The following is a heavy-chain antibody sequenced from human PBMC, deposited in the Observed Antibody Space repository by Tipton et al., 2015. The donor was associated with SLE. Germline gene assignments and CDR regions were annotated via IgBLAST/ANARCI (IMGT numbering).Heavy chain of an antibody. CDR2: FNPEYGEI. V-gene: IGHV1-24*01. CDR3: ARGQVDSNPYFYYYYGMDV. D-gene: IGHD4-11*01. Sequence: QVQLVQSGAEVKKPGASVKVSCKLSGYRPTELSIHWVRQAPGKGLEWMGGFNPEYGEIIYAQKFQGRVTMTRDTSTSTFYMELNSLRSEDTAMYYCARGQVDSNPYFYYYYGMDVWGQGTTVTVSS. J-gene: IGHJ6*02. CDR1: GYRPTELS.